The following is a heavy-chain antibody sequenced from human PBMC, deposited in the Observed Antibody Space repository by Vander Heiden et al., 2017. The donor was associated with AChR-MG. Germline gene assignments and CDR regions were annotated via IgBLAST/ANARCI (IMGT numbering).Heavy chain of an antibody. J-gene: IGHJ6*02. CDR1: GYTFTSYY. Sequence: QVQLVQSGAEVKKPGASVKVSCKACGYTFTSYYMHWVRQAPGQGLEWMGIINPSGGSTSYAQKFQGRVTMTRDTSTSTVYMELGSLRSEDTAVYYCASAMVRGVIPYYGMDVWGQGTTVTVSS. D-gene: IGHD3-10*01. CDR2: INPSGGST. CDR3: ASAMVRGVIPYYGMDV. V-gene: IGHV1-46*03.